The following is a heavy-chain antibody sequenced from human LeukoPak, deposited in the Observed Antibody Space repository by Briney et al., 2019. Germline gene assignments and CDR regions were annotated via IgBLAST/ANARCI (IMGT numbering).Heavy chain of an antibody. V-gene: IGHV3-66*02. CDR2: IYSGGST. Sequence: GGSLRLSCAASGFTVSSNYMSWVRQAPGKGLEWVSVIYSGGSTYYADSVKGRFTISRDNSKNTLYLQMNSLRAEDTAVYYCAAVGVVVPAAILLFPYDAFDIWGQGTMVTVSS. CDR1: GFTVSSNY. J-gene: IGHJ3*02. CDR3: AAVGVVVPAAILLFPYDAFDI. D-gene: IGHD2-2*01.